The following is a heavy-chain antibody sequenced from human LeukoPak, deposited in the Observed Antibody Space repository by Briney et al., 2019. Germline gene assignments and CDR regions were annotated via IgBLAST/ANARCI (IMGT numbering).Heavy chain of an antibody. CDR1: GGSISSYS. CDR3: ARDPRISSGCYFDY. D-gene: IGHD6-25*01. Sequence: PSETLSLTCTVSGGSISSYSWSWIRQPLGKGLEWIGYIYSSGRTNHNPSLKSRVTISVSTSRNQFSLQLSSVTPEDTAVYYCARDPRISSGCYFDYWGQGTLVTVSS. CDR2: IYSSGRT. J-gene: IGHJ4*02. V-gene: IGHV4-4*08.